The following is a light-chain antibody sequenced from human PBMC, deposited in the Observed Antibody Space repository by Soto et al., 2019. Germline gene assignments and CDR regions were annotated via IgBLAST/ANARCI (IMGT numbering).Light chain of an antibody. CDR1: QSVSSSY. CDR2: GAS. J-gene: IGKJ2*01. CDR3: QQFGSSVYT. Sequence: EIVLTQSPGTLSLSPGERATLSCRASQSVSSSYLAWYQQKPGQAPRLLIYGASSRATGIPDRFSDSGSGTDFTLTISRLEPEDFAVYYCQQFGSSVYTFGQGTKLEIK. V-gene: IGKV3-20*01.